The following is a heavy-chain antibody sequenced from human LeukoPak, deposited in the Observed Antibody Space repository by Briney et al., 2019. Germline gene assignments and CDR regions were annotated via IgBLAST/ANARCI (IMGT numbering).Heavy chain of an antibody. CDR1: GFTFSSYS. J-gene: IGHJ4*02. Sequence: PGGSLRLSCAASGFTFSSYSMNWVRQAPGKGLEWVSSISSSSYIYYADSVKGRFTISRDNAKNSLYLQMKSLRAEDTAVYYCARGGSSPRPFDYWGQGTLVTVSS. D-gene: IGHD6-13*01. CDR2: ISSSSYI. CDR3: ARGGSSPRPFDY. V-gene: IGHV3-21*01.